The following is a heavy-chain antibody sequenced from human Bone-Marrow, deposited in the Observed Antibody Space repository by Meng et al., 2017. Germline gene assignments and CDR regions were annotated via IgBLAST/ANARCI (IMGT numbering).Heavy chain of an antibody. CDR2: IYNSGST. D-gene: IGHD2-15*01. CDR3: ARQQGWSPFGY. Sequence: GSLRLSCTVSGGSISSYYWSWIRQPPGMGLELIGFIYNSGSTNYNPSLKSRVTISVDTSKNQFSLKLGSVTAADTAVYYCARQQGWSPFGYWGQGTLVTVSS. V-gene: IGHV4-59*01. J-gene: IGHJ4*02. CDR1: GGSISSYY.